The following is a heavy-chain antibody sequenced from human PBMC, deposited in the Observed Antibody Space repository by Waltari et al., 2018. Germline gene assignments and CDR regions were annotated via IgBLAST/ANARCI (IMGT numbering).Heavy chain of an antibody. CDR3: TRAGPSYSDYYGMDV. CDR1: GFTFGDYA. J-gene: IGHJ6*02. V-gene: IGHV3-49*03. D-gene: IGHD1-26*01. Sequence: EVQLVESGGGLVQPGRSLRLSCTASGFTFGDYAMSWFRPAPGRGLEWVGLFRSKAYGGTTEYAASVKGRFTISRDDSKSIAYLQMNSLKTEDTAVYYCTRAGPSYSDYYGMDVWGQGTTVTVSS. CDR2: FRSKAYGGTT.